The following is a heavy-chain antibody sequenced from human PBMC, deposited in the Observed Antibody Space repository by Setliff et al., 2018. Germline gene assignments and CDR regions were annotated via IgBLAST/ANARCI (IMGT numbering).Heavy chain of an antibody. J-gene: IGHJ1*01. CDR3: GRVDFTMIQGVVGH. D-gene: IGHD3-10*01. V-gene: IGHV4-61*05. Sequence: PSETLSLTCTVSGGSISSRSCYWGWIRQPPGKGLEWIGYIFYSGSSNYNPSLQSRVSISVDTSKNQFSLKLASVTAADTAVYYCGRVDFTMIQGVVGHWGQGTLVTVSS. CDR1: GGSISSRSCY. CDR2: IFYSGSS.